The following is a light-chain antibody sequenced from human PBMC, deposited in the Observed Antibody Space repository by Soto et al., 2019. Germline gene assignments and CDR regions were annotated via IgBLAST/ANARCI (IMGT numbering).Light chain of an antibody. J-gene: IGKJ2*02. Sequence: DIQMTQSPSTLSASVGDRVTITCRASQSISSWVAWYQQKPGTAPKLLIYRASSLESGVPSRFSGSGSGTEFTLTICCLQPDDFATYFCQQYNSYLCTFGQVTKVDIK. CDR2: RAS. V-gene: IGKV1-5*03. CDR3: QQYNSYLCT. CDR1: QSISSW.